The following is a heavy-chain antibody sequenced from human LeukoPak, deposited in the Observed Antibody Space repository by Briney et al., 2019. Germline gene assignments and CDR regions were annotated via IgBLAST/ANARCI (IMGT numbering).Heavy chain of an antibody. D-gene: IGHD2-15*01. CDR1: GFTFSSYW. CDR3: VRDCSGGSCYSDAFDI. Sequence: GGSLRLSCAASGFTFSSYWMSWVRQAPGKGLEWVANIKQDGSEKYYVDSVKGRFTISRDNAKNSLYLQMNSLRAEDTAVYYCVRDCSGGSCYSDAFDIWGQGTMVTVSS. V-gene: IGHV3-7*01. J-gene: IGHJ3*02. CDR2: IKQDGSEK.